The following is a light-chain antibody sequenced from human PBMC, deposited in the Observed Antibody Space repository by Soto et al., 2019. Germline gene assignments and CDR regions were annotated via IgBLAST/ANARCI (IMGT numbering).Light chain of an antibody. V-gene: IGKV3-15*01. CDR2: DAS. CDR3: QQYNNWART. CDR1: QTVTSN. J-gene: IGKJ1*01. Sequence: EIVMTQSPATLSVSPGERATLSCRASQTVTSNLAWYQQKPGQAPRLLIYDASTRATGSPARFSGSGSGTQFTLTLSSLPSEDFAVYYCQQYNNWARTFGQGTRVEIK.